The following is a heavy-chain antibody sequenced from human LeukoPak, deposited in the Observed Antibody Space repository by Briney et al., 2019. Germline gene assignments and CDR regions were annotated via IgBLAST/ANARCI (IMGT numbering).Heavy chain of an antibody. V-gene: IGHV4-39*07. CDR3: ARERSSSGGHNWFDP. CDR2: VYYTGVT. D-gene: IGHD4-23*01. J-gene: IGHJ5*02. CDR1: GGSIITSGHY. Sequence: PSETLSLTCTVSGGSIITSGHYWGWIRQPPGKGLGWIGSVYYTGVTSTNPFFRSRMSISVDTSKNQFSLNLTSVTAAGAAVYYCARERSSSGGHNWFDPWGQGTLVTVSS.